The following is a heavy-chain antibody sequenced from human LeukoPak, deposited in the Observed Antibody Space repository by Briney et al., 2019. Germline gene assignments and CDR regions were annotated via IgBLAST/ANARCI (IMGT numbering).Heavy chain of an antibody. J-gene: IGHJ3*02. CDR2: ISGSGGST. CDR3: ARIETVADAFDI. CDR1: GFTFSSYA. Sequence: PGGSLRLSCAASGFTFSSYAMNWVRQAPGKGLEWVSVISGSGGSTSYADSVRGRFTISRDNSKNTLYLQMNSLRAEDTAVYYCARIETVADAFDIWGQGTLVTVSS. V-gene: IGHV3-23*01. D-gene: IGHD1-1*01.